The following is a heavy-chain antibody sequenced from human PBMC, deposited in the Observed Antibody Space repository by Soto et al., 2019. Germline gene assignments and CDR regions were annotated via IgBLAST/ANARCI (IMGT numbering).Heavy chain of an antibody. V-gene: IGHV4-31*03. J-gene: IGHJ4*02. CDR2: IYYSGST. D-gene: IGHD3-3*01. Sequence: LSLTCTVSGGSISSGGYYWSWIRQHPGKGLEWIGYIYYSGSTYYNPSLKSRVTISVDTSKNQFSLKLSSVTAADTAVYYCARDKYYGAQFDYWGQGTLVTVSS. CDR3: ARDKYYGAQFDY. CDR1: GGSISSGGYY.